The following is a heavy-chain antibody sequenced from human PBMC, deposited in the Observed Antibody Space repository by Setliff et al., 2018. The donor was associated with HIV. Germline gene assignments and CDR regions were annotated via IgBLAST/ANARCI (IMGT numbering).Heavy chain of an antibody. CDR3: ARDRLTNVRYWTSDY. CDR1: GFTFTDYS. Sequence: GGSLRLSCEASGFTFTDYSMHWVRQAPGRGLEWVSGINGDGDSKYYADSVKGRFTISRDNAKNSLYLVMNDLRADDTATYYCARDRLTNVRYWTSDYWGQGTLVTVSS. D-gene: IGHD2-8*01. CDR2: INGDGDSK. J-gene: IGHJ4*02. V-gene: IGHV3-20*04.